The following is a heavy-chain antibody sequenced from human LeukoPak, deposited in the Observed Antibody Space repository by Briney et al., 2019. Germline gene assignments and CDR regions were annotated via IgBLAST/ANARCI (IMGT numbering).Heavy chain of an antibody. D-gene: IGHD1-1*01. Sequence: ASVKVSCKASGYTFTSYDINWVRQATGQGLEWMGWMNPNSGNTVYAQKFQGRVTMTRNTSISTAYMELSSLRSEDTAVYYCARGPRYNWNDPFYYYYYMDVWGKGTTVTVSS. CDR2: MNPNSGNT. V-gene: IGHV1-8*01. CDR1: GYTFTSYD. CDR3: ARGPRYNWNDPFYYYYYMDV. J-gene: IGHJ6*03.